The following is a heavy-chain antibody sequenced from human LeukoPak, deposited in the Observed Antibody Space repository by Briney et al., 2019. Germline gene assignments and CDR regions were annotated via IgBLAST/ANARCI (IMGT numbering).Heavy chain of an antibody. CDR2: IYYSGST. V-gene: IGHV4-31*03. Sequence: SETLSLTCTVSGGSISSGGYYWSWIRQHPGKGLEWIGYIYYSGSTYYNPSLKSRVTISVDTSKNQFSLKLSSVTAADTAVYYCARAIKLGYCSGGSCYSQHLDYWGQGTLVTVSS. CDR3: ARAIKLGYCSGGSCYSQHLDY. J-gene: IGHJ4*02. D-gene: IGHD2-15*01. CDR1: GGSISSGGYY.